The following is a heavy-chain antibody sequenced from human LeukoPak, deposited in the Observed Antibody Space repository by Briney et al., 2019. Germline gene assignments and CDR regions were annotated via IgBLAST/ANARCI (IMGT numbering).Heavy chain of an antibody. J-gene: IGHJ4*02. CDR1: GFTFSSYA. D-gene: IGHD3-22*01. V-gene: IGHV3-23*01. CDR2: TSGTGGST. Sequence: PGGSLRLSCTASGFTFSSYAMSWVRQAPGKGLEWVSVTSGTGGSTNHADSVKGRFTISRDNSKNTLYLQMNSLRAEDTAVYYCAKESGDDGSGYYEVFDYWGQGTPVTVSS. CDR3: AKESGDDGSGYYEVFDY.